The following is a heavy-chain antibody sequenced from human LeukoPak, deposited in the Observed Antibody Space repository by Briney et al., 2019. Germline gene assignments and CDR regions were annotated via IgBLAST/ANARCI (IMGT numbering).Heavy chain of an antibody. J-gene: IGHJ4*02. CDR3: ARDKPIVGATHYFDY. CDR1: GGSISSSNW. V-gene: IGHV4-4*02. Sequence: SETLSLTCAVSGGSISSSNWWSWVRQPPGKGLEWIGEIYHSGSTNYNPSLKSRVTISVDKSKNQFSLKLSSVTAADTAVYYCARDKPIVGATHYFDYWGQGTLVTVSS. D-gene: IGHD1-26*01. CDR2: IYHSGST.